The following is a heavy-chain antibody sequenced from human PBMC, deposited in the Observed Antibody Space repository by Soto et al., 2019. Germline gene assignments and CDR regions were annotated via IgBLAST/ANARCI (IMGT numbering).Heavy chain of an antibody. CDR2: MNINSSYT. CDR1: GYTFTSYD. J-gene: IGHJ4*02. V-gene: IGHV1-8*01. CDR3: ARANGDFDY. Sequence: QVQLVQSGAEVKKPGASVKVSCKASGYTFTSYDINWVRQATGQGLEWMGWMNINSSYTGYEQKFQSRVTMTRNNSIRTADMELSSLRSEDTAVYYCARANGDFDYWGQGTMVTVSS. D-gene: IGHD4-17*01.